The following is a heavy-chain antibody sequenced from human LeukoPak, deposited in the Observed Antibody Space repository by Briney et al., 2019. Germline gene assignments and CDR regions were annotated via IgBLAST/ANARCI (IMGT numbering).Heavy chain of an antibody. CDR3: ARDLGWFDP. CDR2: VWYDGSNK. V-gene: IGHV3-33*01. CDR1: GFTFSTYG. Sequence: GRSLRLSCAASGFTFSTYGMHWVRQAPGKGLEWVAAVWYDGSNKYYADSVKGRFTISRDNSKNTLYLQMNSLRADDTAVYYCARDLGWFDPWGQGTLVTVSS. J-gene: IGHJ5*02.